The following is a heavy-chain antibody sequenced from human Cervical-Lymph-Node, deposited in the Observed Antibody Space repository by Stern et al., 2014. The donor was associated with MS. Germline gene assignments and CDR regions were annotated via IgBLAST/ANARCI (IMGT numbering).Heavy chain of an antibody. Sequence: QVQLVQSGGGVVQPGRSLRLSCAASGFTFSSSGMHWVRQAPGKGLEWVAVIWYDGSKKYYADAVKGRFTISRDNSKNTLYLQMNSLRAEDTAVYYCARGPDSGLDYWGQGTLVTVSS. CDR1: GFTFSSSG. D-gene: IGHD2-15*01. CDR3: ARGPDSGLDY. V-gene: IGHV3-33*01. CDR2: IWYDGSKK. J-gene: IGHJ4*02.